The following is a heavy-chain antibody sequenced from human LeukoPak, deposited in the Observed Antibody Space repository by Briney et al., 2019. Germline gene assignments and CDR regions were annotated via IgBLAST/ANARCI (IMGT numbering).Heavy chain of an antibody. J-gene: IGHJ4*02. D-gene: IGHD5-18*01. Sequence: SENLSLTLAVYCGSFRGFYWGWVPPPPGEGVGGVGGNNHSGSTNYNPSLKSRVTISVDTSKNQFSLKLSSVTAADTAVYCCARGRKDSYGYNRPDYFDYWGQGTLVTVSS. CDR1: CGSFRGFY. V-gene: IGHV4-34*01. CDR3: ARGRKDSYGYNRPDYFDY. CDR2: NNHSGST.